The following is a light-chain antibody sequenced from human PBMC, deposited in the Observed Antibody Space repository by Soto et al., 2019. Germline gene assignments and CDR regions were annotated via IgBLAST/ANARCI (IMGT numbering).Light chain of an antibody. Sequence: QSALTQPPSASGSPGQSVTISCTGTRSDVRGYNFVAWYQQHPGKAPKLMIYEVSERPSGVPDRFSGSKSGNTASLTVSGLQAEDEADYYCSSYAGSNIVVFGGGTKLPVL. CDR3: SSYAGSNIVV. CDR1: RSDVRGYNF. V-gene: IGLV2-8*01. CDR2: EVS. J-gene: IGLJ2*01.